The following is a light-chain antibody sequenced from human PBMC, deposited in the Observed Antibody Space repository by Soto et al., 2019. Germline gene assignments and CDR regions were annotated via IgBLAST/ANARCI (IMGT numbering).Light chain of an antibody. J-gene: IGLJ3*02. CDR1: SSNIGSNY. Sequence: QSVLTQPPSASGTPGQRVTISCSGSSSNIGSNYVYWYQQLPGTAPKLLIYRNNQRPSGVPDLFSGSKSGTSASLDISGLRSEDEADYYCAAWDDSLSGRWVFGGGTKLTVL. CDR3: AAWDDSLSGRWV. V-gene: IGLV1-47*01. CDR2: RNN.